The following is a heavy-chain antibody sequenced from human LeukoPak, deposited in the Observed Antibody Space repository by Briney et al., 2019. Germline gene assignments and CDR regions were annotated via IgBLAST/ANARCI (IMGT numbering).Heavy chain of an antibody. CDR1: GFTFSSYG. Sequence: SGGSLRLSCAASGFTFSSYGMSWVRQAPGKGLEWVSAISGSGGSTYYADSVKGRFTISRDNAKNSLYLQMNSLRAEDTAVYYCARESIAAAGKFEYYYYMDVWGKGTTVTVSS. CDR2: ISGSGGST. V-gene: IGHV3-23*01. D-gene: IGHD6-13*01. J-gene: IGHJ6*03. CDR3: ARESIAAAGKFEYYYYMDV.